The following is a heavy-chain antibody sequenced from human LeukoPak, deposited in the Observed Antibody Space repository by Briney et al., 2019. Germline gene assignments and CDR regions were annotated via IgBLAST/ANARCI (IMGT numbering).Heavy chain of an antibody. CDR3: AKPTSRRLGGVFDY. CDR1: GFTFSSYS. J-gene: IGHJ4*02. CDR2: ISYDGSNK. V-gene: IGHV3-30*18. Sequence: GRSLRLSCAASGFTFSSYSMHWVRQAPGKGLEWVAVISYDGSNKYYADSVKGRFTISRDNSKNTLYLQMNSLRAEDTAVYYCAKPTSRRLGGVFDYWGQGTLVTVSS. D-gene: IGHD3-10*01.